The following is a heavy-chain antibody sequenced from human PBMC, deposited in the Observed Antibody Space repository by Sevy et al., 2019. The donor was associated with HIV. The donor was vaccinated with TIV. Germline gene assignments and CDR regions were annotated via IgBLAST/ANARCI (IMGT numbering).Heavy chain of an antibody. CDR1: GGSISSSSYY. Sequence: SETLSLTCTVSGGSISSSSYYWGWIRQQPGKGLEWIGSIYYSGSSYYNPSLKSRVTISVDTSKNQFSLKLSSVTAADTAVYYCAARLGRGYYYYGMDVWGQGTTVTVSS. J-gene: IGHJ6*02. CDR3: AARLGRGYYYYGMDV. D-gene: IGHD6-19*01. CDR2: IYYSGSS. V-gene: IGHV4-39*01.